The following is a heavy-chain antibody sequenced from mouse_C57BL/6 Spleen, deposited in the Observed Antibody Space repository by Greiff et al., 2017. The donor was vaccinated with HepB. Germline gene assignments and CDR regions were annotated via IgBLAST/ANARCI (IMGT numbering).Heavy chain of an antibody. V-gene: IGHV1-82*01. D-gene: IGHD6-1*01. Sequence: VQRVESGPELVKPGASVKISCKATGYAFSSSWMNWVKQRPGKVLEWIGRVYPGDGDTNYNCKFKGKATLTSDKSSSTAYMQLRSRTSEDSAVYFWARLGRFYAMDYWGQGTSVTVSS. J-gene: IGHJ4*01. CDR1: GYAFSSSW. CDR2: VYPGDGDT. CDR3: ARLGRFYAMDY.